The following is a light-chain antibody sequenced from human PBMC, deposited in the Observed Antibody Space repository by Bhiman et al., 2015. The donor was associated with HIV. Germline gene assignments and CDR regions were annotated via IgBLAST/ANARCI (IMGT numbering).Light chain of an antibody. J-gene: IGLJ1*01. CDR1: TSDVGNYRL. CDR3: GTWDNSLSTGGV. Sequence: QSALTQPASVSGSPGQSITISCTGTTSDVGNYRLVSWYQQHPGKAPKLILFEVSKRPSGVSDRFSGSKSDTTASLGITGLQTGDEADYYCGTWDNSLSTGGVFGTGTKVTVL. CDR2: EVS. V-gene: IGLV2-14*02.